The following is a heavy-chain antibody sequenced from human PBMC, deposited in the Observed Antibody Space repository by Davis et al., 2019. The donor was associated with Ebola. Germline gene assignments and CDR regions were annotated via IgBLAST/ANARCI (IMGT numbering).Heavy chain of an antibody. J-gene: IGHJ4*02. Sequence: AASVKVSCKASGYTFTTYGITWLRQAPGQGLEWMGWISAYNGNTNYAQKLQGRVTMTTDTSTSTSYMELRSLRSDDTAVYYCARGGCSGGSCYSADYWGQGTLVTVSS. V-gene: IGHV1-18*01. CDR3: ARGGCSGGSCYSADY. CDR1: GYTFTTYG. CDR2: ISAYNGNT. D-gene: IGHD2-15*01.